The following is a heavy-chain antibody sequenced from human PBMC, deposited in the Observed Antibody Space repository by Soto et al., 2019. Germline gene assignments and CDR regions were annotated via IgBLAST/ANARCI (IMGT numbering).Heavy chain of an antibody. Sequence: QVQMQESGPGLVKPSETLSLTCTVSGDSVRNQYWSWIRRPPGRGLEWIGYIYRSGSTKHNPSLKSRLTISGDTSKNQFSLKLSSVTAADTAVYYCARTLDYGHMDVWGKGTTVTVSS. D-gene: IGHD3-16*01. CDR3: ARTLDYGHMDV. J-gene: IGHJ6*03. CDR1: GDSVRNQY. CDR2: IYRSGST. V-gene: IGHV4-4*09.